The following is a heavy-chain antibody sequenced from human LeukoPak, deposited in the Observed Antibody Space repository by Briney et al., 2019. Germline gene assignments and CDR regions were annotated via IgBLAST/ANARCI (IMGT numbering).Heavy chain of an antibody. Sequence: GGSLRLSCAASGFTFSNYAMSWVRQAPGKGLEWVANIKQDGSAKYYVDSVKGRFTISRDNAKNSLYLQMHSLRAEDTAVYYCARRYFDYWGQGTLVTVSS. J-gene: IGHJ4*02. CDR3: ARRYFDY. CDR1: GFTFSNYA. V-gene: IGHV3-7*03. CDR2: IKQDGSAK.